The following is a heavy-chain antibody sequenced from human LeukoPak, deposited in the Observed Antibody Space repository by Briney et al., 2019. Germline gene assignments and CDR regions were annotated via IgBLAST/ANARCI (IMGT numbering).Heavy chain of an antibody. CDR3: AKDRASSSWSRDAFDI. CDR2: IIPSFGTA. V-gene: IGHV1-69*05. Sequence: SVKVSCKASGGTFSNYAISWVRQAPGQGLEWMGGIIPSFGTANYAQKFQGRVTIPTDESTSTVYMEVSSVRSEDTAVYYCAKDRASSSWSRDAFDIWGQGTVVTVSS. D-gene: IGHD6-13*01. CDR1: GGTFSNYA. J-gene: IGHJ3*02.